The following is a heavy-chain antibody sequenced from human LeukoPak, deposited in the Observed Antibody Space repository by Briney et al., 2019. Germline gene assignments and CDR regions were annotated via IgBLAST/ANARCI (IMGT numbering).Heavy chain of an antibody. CDR2: ISYDGSNK. Sequence: GGSLRLSSAASGFTFSSYAMHWVRQAPGKGLEWVAVISYDGSNKYYADSVKGRFTISRDNSKNTLYLQMNSLRAEDTAVYYCARVVGYYFDYWGQGTLVTVSS. V-gene: IGHV3-30-3*01. J-gene: IGHJ4*02. CDR1: GFTFSSYA. CDR3: ARVVGYYFDY. D-gene: IGHD2-15*01.